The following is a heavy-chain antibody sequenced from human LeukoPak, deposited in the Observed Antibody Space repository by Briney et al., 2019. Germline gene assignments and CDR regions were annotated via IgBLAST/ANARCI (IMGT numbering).Heavy chain of an antibody. Sequence: GGSLRLSCAASGFTFSSYAMSWVRQAPGKGLEWVSAISGSGGSTYYADSMKGRFTISRDNSKNTLYLQMNSLRAEDTAVYYCAKDRIYSNYFDYWGQGTLVTVSS. CDR2: ISGSGGST. D-gene: IGHD4-11*01. CDR1: GFTFSSYA. V-gene: IGHV3-23*01. J-gene: IGHJ4*02. CDR3: AKDRIYSNYFDY.